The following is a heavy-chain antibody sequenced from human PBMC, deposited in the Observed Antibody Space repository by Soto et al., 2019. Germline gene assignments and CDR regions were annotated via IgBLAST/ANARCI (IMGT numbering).Heavy chain of an antibody. D-gene: IGHD3-22*01. J-gene: IGHJ6*02. CDR2: INPNSGGT. Sequence: ASVKVSCKASGDTFTGYYMHWVGQAPGQGREWMGWINPNSGGTNYAQKFQGRVTMTRDTSISTAYMELSRLRSDDTAVYYCARDQSSAYDSPEQDYSYGMDVWGQATTVTLSS. CDR1: GDTFTGYY. CDR3: ARDQSSAYDSPEQDYSYGMDV. V-gene: IGHV1-2*02.